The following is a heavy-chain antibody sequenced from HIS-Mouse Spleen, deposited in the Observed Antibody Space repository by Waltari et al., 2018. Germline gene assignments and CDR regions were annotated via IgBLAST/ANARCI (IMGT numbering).Heavy chain of an antibody. D-gene: IGHD5-12*01. Sequence: EVQLVESGGGLVQPGGSLRLSCAASGFTFSSYWMSWVRQDPGKGLEWVANIKQDGSEKYYVDSVKGRFTISRDNAKNSLYLQMNSLRAEDTAVYYCARSGLEMATIFDYWGQGTLVTVSS. V-gene: IGHV3-7*01. CDR3: ARSGLEMATIFDY. CDR2: IKQDGSEK. CDR1: GFTFSSYW. J-gene: IGHJ4*02.